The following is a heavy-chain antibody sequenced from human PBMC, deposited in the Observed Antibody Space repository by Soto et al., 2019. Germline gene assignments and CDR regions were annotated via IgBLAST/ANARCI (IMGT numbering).Heavy chain of an antibody. V-gene: IGHV4-34*01. CDR3: ARASTGGHVVVPANYYYMDV. CDR1: GGSFSGYY. Sequence: PSETLSLTCAVYGGSFSGYYWSWIRQPPGKGLEWIGEINHSGSTNYNPSLKSRVTISVDTSKNQFSLKLSSVTAADTAVYYCARASTGGHVVVPANYYYMDVWGKGTTVTVSS. J-gene: IGHJ6*03. CDR2: INHSGST. D-gene: IGHD2-2*01.